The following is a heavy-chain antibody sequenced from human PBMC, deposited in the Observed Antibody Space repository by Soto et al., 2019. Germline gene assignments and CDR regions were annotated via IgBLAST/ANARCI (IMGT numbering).Heavy chain of an antibody. V-gene: IGHV3-23*01. Sequence: GGSLRLSCAASGFTFSSYAMSWVRQAPGKGLEWVSAISGSGGSTYYADSVKGRFTISRDNSKNTLYLQMNSLRAEDTAVYYCAKEGGDSSGWYKYYYGMDVWGQGTTVTVS. J-gene: IGHJ6*02. CDR1: GFTFSSYA. CDR3: AKEGGDSSGWYKYYYGMDV. D-gene: IGHD6-19*01. CDR2: ISGSGGST.